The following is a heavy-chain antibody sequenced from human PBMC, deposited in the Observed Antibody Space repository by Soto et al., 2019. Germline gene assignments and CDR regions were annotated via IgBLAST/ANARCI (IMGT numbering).Heavy chain of an antibody. CDR1: GFTFSSYG. CDR2: IWYDGSNK. V-gene: IGHV3-33*01. Sequence: GGSLRLSCAASGFTFSSYGMHWVRQAPGKGLEWVAVIWYDGSNKYYADSVKGRFTISRDNSKNTLYLQMNSLRAEDTAVYYCARGLDMGFWSGPGWFDPWGQGTLVTVSS. D-gene: IGHD3-3*01. CDR3: ARGLDMGFWSGPGWFDP. J-gene: IGHJ5*02.